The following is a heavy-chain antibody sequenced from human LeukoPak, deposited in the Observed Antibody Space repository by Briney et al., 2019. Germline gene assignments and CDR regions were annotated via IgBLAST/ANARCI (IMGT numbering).Heavy chain of an antibody. CDR2: INPNSGDT. V-gene: IGHV1-2*02. CDR3: ARVGSSGWYVHPTLDY. J-gene: IGHJ4*02. Sequence: ASVKVSCKASGYTFTGYYMHWVRQAPGQGLEWMGWINPNSGDTNYAQKFQGRVTVTRDTSISTAYMERSRLRSDDPGVYYCARVGSSGWYVHPTLDYWGQGTLLTVSS. CDR1: GYTFTGYY. D-gene: IGHD6-19*01.